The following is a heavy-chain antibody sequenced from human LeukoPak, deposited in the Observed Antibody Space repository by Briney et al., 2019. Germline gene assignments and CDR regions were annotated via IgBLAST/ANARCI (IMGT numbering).Heavy chain of an antibody. V-gene: IGHV3-48*04. Sequence: GGSLRLSCAASGFTFSNYWMNWVRQAPGKGLEWVSYISSSGSTIYFADSMKGRFTISRGNAKDSLYLQMSSLRAEDTAVYYCARDQLRTGAFDIWGQGTMVTVSS. CDR2: ISSSGSTI. CDR3: ARDQLRTGAFDI. CDR1: GFTFSNYW. D-gene: IGHD4-17*01. J-gene: IGHJ3*02.